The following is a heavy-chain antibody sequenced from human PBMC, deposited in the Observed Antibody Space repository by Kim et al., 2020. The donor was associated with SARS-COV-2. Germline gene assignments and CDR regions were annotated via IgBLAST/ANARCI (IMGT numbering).Heavy chain of an antibody. J-gene: IGHJ6*02. Sequence: SETLSLTCTVSGGSISSYYWSWIRQPPGKGLEWIGYIYYSGSTNYNPSLKSRVTISVDTSKNQFSLKLSSVTAADTAVYYCARDPGYSGYDYYYYYGMDVWGQGTTVTVSS. CDR3: ARDPGYSGYDYYYYYGMDV. CDR1: GGSISSYY. CDR2: IYYSGST. V-gene: IGHV4-59*01. D-gene: IGHD5-12*01.